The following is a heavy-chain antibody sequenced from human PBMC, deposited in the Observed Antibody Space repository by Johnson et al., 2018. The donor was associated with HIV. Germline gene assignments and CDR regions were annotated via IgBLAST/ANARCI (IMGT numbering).Heavy chain of an antibody. CDR3: ARGPVMVRGVTDAFDI. CDR1: GFTFSSYW. CDR2: IYSGGST. Sequence: VQLVESGGGVVRPGGSLRLSCAASGFTFSSYWMSWVRQAPGKGLEWVAVIYSGGSTYYADSVKGRFTISRDNSKNTLYLQMNSLRAEDTAVYYCARGPVMVRGVTDAFDIWGQGTMVTVSS. J-gene: IGHJ3*02. V-gene: IGHV3-66*01. D-gene: IGHD3-10*01.